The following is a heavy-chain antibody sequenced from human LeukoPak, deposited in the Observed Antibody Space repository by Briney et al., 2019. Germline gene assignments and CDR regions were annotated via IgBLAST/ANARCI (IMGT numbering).Heavy chain of an antibody. CDR2: IRSKANSYAT. CDR3: TRRPADCGGDCYSDY. V-gene: IGHV3-73*01. D-gene: IGHD2-21*02. CDR1: GFTFSGSA. Sequence: TGGSLRLSCAAPGFTFSGSAMHWVRQASGKGLEWVGRIRSKANSYATAYAASVKGRSTISRDDSKNTAYLQMNSLKTEDTAVCYCTRRPADCGGDCYSDYWGQGTLVTVSS. J-gene: IGHJ4*02.